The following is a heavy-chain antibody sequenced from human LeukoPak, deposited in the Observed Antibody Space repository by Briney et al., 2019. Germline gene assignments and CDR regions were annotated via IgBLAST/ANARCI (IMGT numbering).Heavy chain of an antibody. J-gene: IGHJ6*03. D-gene: IGHD1-26*01. CDR1: GYTFTGYY. CDR3: ARGVGMKWELLYYYYMDV. Sequence: GASVKVSCKASGYTFTGYYMHWVRQAPGQGLEWMGWINPNSGGTNYAQKFQGRVTMTRDTSISTAYMELSRLRSDDTAVYYCARGVGMKWELLYYYYMDVWGKGTTVTVSS. CDR2: INPNSGGT. V-gene: IGHV1-2*02.